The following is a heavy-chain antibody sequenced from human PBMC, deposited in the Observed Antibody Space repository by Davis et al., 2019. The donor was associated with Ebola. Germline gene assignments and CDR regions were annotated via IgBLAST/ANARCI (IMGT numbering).Heavy chain of an antibody. CDR2: INPNSGGT. J-gene: IGHJ5*02. CDR3: ARGTYYDFWSGYYTGWFDP. D-gene: IGHD3-3*01. CDR1: GYTFTGYY. Sequence: ASVKVSCKASGYTFTGYYMHWVRQAPGQGLEWMGRINPNSGGTNYAQKFQGRVTMTRDTSISTAYMELSRLRSDDTAVYYCARGTYYDFWSGYYTGWFDPWGQGTLVTVSS. V-gene: IGHV1-2*06.